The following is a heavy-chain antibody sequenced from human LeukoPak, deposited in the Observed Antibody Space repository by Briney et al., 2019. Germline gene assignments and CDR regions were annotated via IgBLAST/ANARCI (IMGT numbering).Heavy chain of an antibody. D-gene: IGHD6-13*01. CDR1: GGSISSYY. V-gene: IGHV4-4*09. CDR2: IYTSGST. CDR3: ARLYSSSSDYYYYYYMDV. J-gene: IGHJ6*03. Sequence: SETLSLTCTVSGGSISSYYWSWIRQPPGKGLEWIGYIYTSGSTNYNPSPKSRVTISVDTSKNQFSLKLSSVTAADTAVYYCARLYSSSSDYYYYYYMDVWGKGTTVTVSS.